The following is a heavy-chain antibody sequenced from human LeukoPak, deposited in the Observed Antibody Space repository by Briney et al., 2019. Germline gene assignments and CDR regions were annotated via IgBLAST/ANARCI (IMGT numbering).Heavy chain of an antibody. CDR3: TRDSGWYSSSYYYMDV. CDR1: GFTFGDYA. J-gene: IGHJ6*03. Sequence: GGSLRLSCTASGFTFGDYAMSWVRQAPGKGLEWVSFIRSKAYGGTTEYAASVKGRFIISRDDSKSIAYLQMNSLKTEDTAVYYCTRDSGWYSSSYYYMDVWGKGTTVTVSS. CDR2: IRSKAYGGTT. V-gene: IGHV3-49*04. D-gene: IGHD6-19*01.